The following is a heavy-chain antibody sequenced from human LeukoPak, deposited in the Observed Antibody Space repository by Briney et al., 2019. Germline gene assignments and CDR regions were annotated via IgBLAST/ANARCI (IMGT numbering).Heavy chain of an antibody. V-gene: IGHV1-69*13. J-gene: IGHJ4*02. CDR2: IIPIFGTA. CDR1: GGTFSSYA. CDR3: ARLYYYGSGTFDY. D-gene: IGHD3-10*01. Sequence: ASVKVSCKASGGTFSSYAISWVRQAPGQGLEWMGGIIPIFGTANYAQKFQGRVTITADESTSTAYMELSRLRSDDTAVYYCARLYYYGSGTFDYWGQGTLVTVSS.